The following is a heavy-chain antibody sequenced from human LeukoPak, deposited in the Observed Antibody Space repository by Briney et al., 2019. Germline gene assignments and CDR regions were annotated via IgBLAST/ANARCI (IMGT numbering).Heavy chain of an antibody. Sequence: GGSLRLSCAPSGFTFSSYGMHWVRQAPGKGLEWVAFIRFDGNNKYYADSVKGRFTISRDNAKNSLYLQMNSLRAEDTAVYYCARVEDYDILTGFDYWGQGTLVTVSS. CDR3: ARVEDYDILTGFDY. D-gene: IGHD3-9*01. V-gene: IGHV3-30*02. CDR2: IRFDGNNK. J-gene: IGHJ4*02. CDR1: GFTFSSYG.